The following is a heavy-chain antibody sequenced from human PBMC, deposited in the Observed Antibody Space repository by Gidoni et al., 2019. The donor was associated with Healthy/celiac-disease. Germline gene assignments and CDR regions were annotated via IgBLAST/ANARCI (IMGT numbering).Heavy chain of an antibody. J-gene: IGHJ4*02. D-gene: IGHD2-21*02. CDR2: IYYSGRT. CDR3: ARHRPCGGDCYTFDY. Sequence: QLQLQESGPGLVKPSETLSLTCTVSGGSLSSSSYYWGWIRQPPGKGLAWIVSIYYSGRTYYNPSLKSRVTISVDTSKNQFSLKLSSVTAADTAVYYCARHRPCGGDCYTFDYWGQGTLVTVSS. CDR1: GGSLSSSSYY. V-gene: IGHV4-39*01.